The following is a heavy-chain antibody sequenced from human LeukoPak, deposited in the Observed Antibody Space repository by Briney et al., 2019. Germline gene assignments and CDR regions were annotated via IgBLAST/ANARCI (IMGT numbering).Heavy chain of an antibody. CDR2: IYTSGST. D-gene: IGHD6-19*01. CDR3: ARENMMGSGWYVPDY. Sequence: SETLSLTCTVSGGSISSGSYYWSWIRQPAGKGLEWIGRIYTSGSTNYNPSLKSRVTISVDTSKNQFSLKLSSVTAADTAVYYCARENMMGSGWYVPDYWGQGTLVTVSS. CDR1: GGSISSGSYY. J-gene: IGHJ4*02. V-gene: IGHV4-61*02.